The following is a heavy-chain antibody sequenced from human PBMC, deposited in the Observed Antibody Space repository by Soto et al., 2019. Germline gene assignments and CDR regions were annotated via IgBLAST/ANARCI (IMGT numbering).Heavy chain of an antibody. V-gene: IGHV4-38-2*01. D-gene: IGHD1-1*01. CDR2: IYRGGIT. CDR1: GYSLSSGLY. J-gene: IGHJ5*02. CDR3: AIGNPDWFDP. Sequence: SETLSLTCSVSGYSLSSGLYWGFIRQPPGKGLEWIGTIYRGGITYYNPSLKSRVTISIDTSKNHFSLRLSSVTATDTAVYFCAIGNPDWFDPWGQGTLVTVSS.